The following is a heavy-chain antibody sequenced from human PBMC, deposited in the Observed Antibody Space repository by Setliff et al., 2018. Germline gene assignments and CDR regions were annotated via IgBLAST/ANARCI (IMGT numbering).Heavy chain of an antibody. J-gene: IGHJ4*02. CDR3: ARDNPILGATDY. CDR1: GASINNHF. V-gene: IGHV4-4*07. CDR2: LHTSGST. D-gene: IGHD1-26*01. Sequence: PSETLSLTCTVSGASINNHFWSWIRQPAGQGLEWVGRLHTSGSTNYNPSLKGRVTISVDTSRNQFSLNLTSVTAADTALYFCARDNPILGATDYWGQGALVTVS.